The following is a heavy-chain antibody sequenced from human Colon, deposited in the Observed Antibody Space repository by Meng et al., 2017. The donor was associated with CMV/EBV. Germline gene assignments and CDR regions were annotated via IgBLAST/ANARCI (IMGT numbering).Heavy chain of an antibody. Sequence: GESLKISCAASGFTFSSYSMNWVRQAPGKGLEWVSSISSSSSYIYYADSVKGRFTISRDNAKNSLYLQMNSLRAEDTAVYYCARVGEIFGVVYWGQGTLVTVSS. CDR3: ARVGEIFGVVY. D-gene: IGHD3-3*01. J-gene: IGHJ4*02. V-gene: IGHV3-21*04. CDR2: ISSSSSYI. CDR1: GFTFSSYS.